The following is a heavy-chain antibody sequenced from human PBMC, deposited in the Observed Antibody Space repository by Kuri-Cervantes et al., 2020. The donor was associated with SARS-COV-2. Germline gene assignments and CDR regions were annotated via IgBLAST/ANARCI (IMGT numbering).Heavy chain of an antibody. CDR2: ITDNGGST. J-gene: IGHJ4*02. Sequence: LSLTCAASGFTFRRNAMGWVRQAPGKGLEWASAITDNGGSTYYANSVKGRFTISRDNSKNTLYLQINSLTAEDTAIYYCAKDADTTGYFQYYFDYWGQGTLVTVSS. CDR1: GFTFRRNA. D-gene: IGHD3-22*01. CDR3: AKDADTTGYFQYYFDY. V-gene: IGHV3-23*01.